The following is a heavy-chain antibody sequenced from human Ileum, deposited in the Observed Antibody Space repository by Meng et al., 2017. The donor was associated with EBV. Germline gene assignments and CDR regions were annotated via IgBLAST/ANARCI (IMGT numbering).Heavy chain of an antibody. CDR3: ARGSYSSSWYGSEYFQH. V-gene: IGHV3-74*01. CDR2: IYSDGSRT. D-gene: IGHD6-13*01. CDR1: GFTFSSYW. Sequence: EVQLVESXGGSVQPGXSLRLSXAASGFTFSSYWMHWVRQAPGKGLVWVSRIYSDGSRTSYADSVKGRFTISRDNAKNTLYLQMNSLRAEDTAVYYCARGSYSSSWYGSEYFQHWGQGTLVTVSS. J-gene: IGHJ1*01.